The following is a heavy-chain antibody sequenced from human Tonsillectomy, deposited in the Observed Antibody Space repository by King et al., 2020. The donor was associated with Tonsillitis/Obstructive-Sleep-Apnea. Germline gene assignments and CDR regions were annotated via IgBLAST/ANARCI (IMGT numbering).Heavy chain of an antibody. Sequence: VQLVESGGGVVQPGRSLRLSCAASGFTFSSYGMHWVRQAPGKGLEWVAAIWYDGSNKYYADYVKGRFTISRDNSKNTRYLQMNSLRVEDTAVYYCARDYCTRTSCYDYWGQGTLVTVSS. D-gene: IGHD2-2*01. CDR2: IWYDGSNK. J-gene: IGHJ4*02. CDR1: GFTFSSYG. V-gene: IGHV3-33*01. CDR3: ARDYCTRTSCYDY.